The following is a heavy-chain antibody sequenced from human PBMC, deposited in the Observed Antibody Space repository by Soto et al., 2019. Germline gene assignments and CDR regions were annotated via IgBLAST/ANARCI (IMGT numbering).Heavy chain of an antibody. Sequence: QVQLVESGGGVVQPGRSLRLSCAASGFTFSLYGMHWVRQAPGKGLEWVAVIWYDGSNKFYADSVKGRFTISRDNSKNTLYLQMTSQRDADTAVYYCERGLRGISFYGMDVWGQGTTVIVSS. J-gene: IGHJ6*02. V-gene: IGHV3-33*01. D-gene: IGHD3-16*01. CDR2: IWYDGSNK. CDR3: ERGLRGISFYGMDV. CDR1: GFTFSLYG.